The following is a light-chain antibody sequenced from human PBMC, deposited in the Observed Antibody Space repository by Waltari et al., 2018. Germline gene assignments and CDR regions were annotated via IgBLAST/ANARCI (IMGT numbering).Light chain of an antibody. CDR3: AAWDDSLSGVV. CDR2: RNN. J-gene: IGLJ2*01. V-gene: IGLV1-47*01. Sequence: QSVLTQPPSASGTPGQRVTISCSGSSSNIGSNYVYWYQQLPGTTPKLLIYRNNQLPSGGPDRFSGSKSGTSASLAISGLRSEDEADYYCAAWDDSLSGVVFGGGTKLTVL. CDR1: SSNIGSNY.